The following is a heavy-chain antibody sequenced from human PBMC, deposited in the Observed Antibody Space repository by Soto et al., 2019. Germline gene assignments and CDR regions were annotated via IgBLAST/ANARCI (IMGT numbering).Heavy chain of an antibody. CDR1: GFTFSSYG. CDR2: ISYDGSNK. CDR3: AKEVTMVRGPRHLDY. V-gene: IGHV3-30*18. Sequence: GGSLRLSCAASGFTFSSYGMHWVRQAPGKGLEWVAVISYDGSNKYYADSVKGRFTISRDNSKNTLYLQMNSLRAEDTAVYYCAKEVTMVRGPRHLDYWGQGTLVTVSS. J-gene: IGHJ4*02. D-gene: IGHD3-10*01.